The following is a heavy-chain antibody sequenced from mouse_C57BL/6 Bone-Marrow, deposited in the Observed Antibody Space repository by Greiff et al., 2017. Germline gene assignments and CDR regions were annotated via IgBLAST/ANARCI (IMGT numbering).Heavy chain of an antibody. CDR1: GYTFTNYW. D-gene: IGHD1-1*01. V-gene: IGHV1-63*01. Sequence: VKLVESGAELVRPGTSVKMSCKASGYTFTNYWIGWAKQRPGHGLEWIGDIYPGGGYTNYNEKFKGKATLTADKSSSTAYMQFSSLTSEDSAIYYCARWGITTFDYWGQGTTLTVSS. J-gene: IGHJ2*01. CDR2: IYPGGGYT. CDR3: ARWGITTFDY.